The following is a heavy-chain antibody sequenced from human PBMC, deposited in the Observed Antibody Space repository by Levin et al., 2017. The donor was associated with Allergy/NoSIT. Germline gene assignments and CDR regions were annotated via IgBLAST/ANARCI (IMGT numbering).Heavy chain of an antibody. CDR1: GFTFSSYA. Sequence: GGSLRLSCAASGFTFSSYAMHWVRQAPGKGLEWVAVISYDGSNKYYADSVKGRFTISRDNSKNTLYLQMNSLRAEDTAVYYCAGYSGYDRGGYYYYYYYMDVWGKGTTVTVSS. D-gene: IGHD5-12*01. V-gene: IGHV3-30-3*01. CDR3: AGYSGYDRGGYYYYYYYMDV. J-gene: IGHJ6*03. CDR2: ISYDGSNK.